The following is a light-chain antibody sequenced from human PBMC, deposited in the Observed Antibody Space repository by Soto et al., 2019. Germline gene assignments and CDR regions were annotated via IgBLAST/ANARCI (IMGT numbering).Light chain of an antibody. CDR3: QSYDSSLSGVV. Sequence: QSVLTQPPSVSGAPGQRVTISCTGSSSNIGAGYDVHWYQQLPGTAPKLLIYGNSNRPSGVPDRFSGSKSGTSASLAITGLQAEDEADYYCQSYDSSLSGVVFGTGTKSPS. CDR2: GNS. CDR1: SSNIGAGYD. J-gene: IGLJ1*01. V-gene: IGLV1-40*01.